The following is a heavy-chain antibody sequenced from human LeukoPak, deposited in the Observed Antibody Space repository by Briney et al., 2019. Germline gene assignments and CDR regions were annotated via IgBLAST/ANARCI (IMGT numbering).Heavy chain of an antibody. J-gene: IGHJ4*02. CDR2: INPDESEK. CDR3: VRDLHYSRLDY. Sequence: GGSLRLSCAVSGLSSSTSWMDWVRQAPGKGLEWVASINPDESEKYSAGSMKGRFTISRDNAKNSLFLQMENLRVEDTAFYYCVRDLHYSRLDYWGQGMLVAVSS. D-gene: IGHD4-11*01. V-gene: IGHV3-7*01. CDR1: GLSSSTSW.